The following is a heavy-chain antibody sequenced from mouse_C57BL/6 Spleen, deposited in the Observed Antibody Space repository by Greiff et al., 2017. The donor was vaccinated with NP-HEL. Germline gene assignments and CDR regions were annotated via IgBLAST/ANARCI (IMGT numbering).Heavy chain of an antibody. Sequence: EVKLVESGEGLVKPGGSLKLSCAASGFTFSSYAMSWVRQTPEKRLEWVACISSGGDYIYYADTVKGRFTISRDNARNTLYLQMSSLKSEDTAMYYCTREGYDYPWFAYWGQGTLVTVSA. V-gene: IGHV5-9-1*02. CDR2: ISSGGDYI. CDR1: GFTFSSYA. J-gene: IGHJ3*01. D-gene: IGHD2-4*01. CDR3: TREGYDYPWFAY.